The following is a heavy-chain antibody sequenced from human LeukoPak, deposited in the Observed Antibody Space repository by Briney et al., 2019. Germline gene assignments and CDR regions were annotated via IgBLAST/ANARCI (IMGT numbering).Heavy chain of an antibody. Sequence: GGSLRLSCAASGFTFSSYAMSWVRQAPGKGLEWVSAISGSGGSTYYADSVKGRFAISRDNSKNTLYLQMNSLRAEDTAVYYCAKDSPRAYSYYGMDVWGQGTTVTVSS. CDR3: AKDSPRAYSYYGMDV. CDR2: ISGSGGST. CDR1: GFTFSSYA. V-gene: IGHV3-23*01. D-gene: IGHD3-16*01. J-gene: IGHJ6*02.